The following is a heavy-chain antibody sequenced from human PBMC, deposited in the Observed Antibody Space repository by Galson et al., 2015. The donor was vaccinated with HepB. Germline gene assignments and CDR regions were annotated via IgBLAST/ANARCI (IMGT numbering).Heavy chain of an antibody. CDR3: EREFVDEYSSSSGDFDY. CDR2: INSNGGGT. J-gene: IGHJ4*02. Sequence: SVKVSCKASGYTFTGYYMHWVRQAPGQGLEWMGWINSNGGGTNYAQKFKGRVTMTRDTSISTAYMELSRLRSDDTAVYYCEREFVDEYSSSSGDFDYWGQGTLVTVSS. CDR1: GYTFTGYY. V-gene: IGHV1-2*02. D-gene: IGHD6-6*01.